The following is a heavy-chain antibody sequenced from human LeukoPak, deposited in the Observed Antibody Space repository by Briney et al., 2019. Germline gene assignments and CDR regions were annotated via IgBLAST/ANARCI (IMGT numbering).Heavy chain of an antibody. D-gene: IGHD3-10*01. CDR2: INHSGST. CDR3: ARIRPFGP. V-gene: IGHV4-34*01. Sequence: GSLRLSCAASGFTFSSYAMSWIRQPPGKGLEWIGEINHSGSTNYNPSLKSRVTISVDTSKNQFSLKLSSVTAADTAVYYGARIRPFGPWGQGTLVTVSS. CDR1: GFTFSSYA. J-gene: IGHJ5*02.